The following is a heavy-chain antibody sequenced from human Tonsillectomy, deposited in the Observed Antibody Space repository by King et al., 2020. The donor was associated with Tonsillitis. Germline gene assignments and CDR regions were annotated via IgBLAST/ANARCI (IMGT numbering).Heavy chain of an antibody. CDR1: GFSFSNYW. V-gene: IGHV3-7*03. D-gene: IGHD3-22*01. J-gene: IGHJ3*02. Sequence: EVQLVESGGGLVQPGGSLRLSCATSGFSFSNYWMAWVRQAPGKGLEWVANIRRDGSIENYVDSVKGRFTISRDNAKNSLFLQMNSLRAEDTAVYYCVRDQNSYDTSGYYFDVFDIWGQGTMVTVSS. CDR2: IRRDGSIE. CDR3: VRDQNSYDTSGYYFDVFDI.